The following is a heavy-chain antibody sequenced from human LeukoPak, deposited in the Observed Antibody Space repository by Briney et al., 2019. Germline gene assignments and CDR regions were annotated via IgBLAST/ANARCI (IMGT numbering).Heavy chain of an antibody. CDR3: ARNHGGWFDS. CDR1: GGSISNFY. V-gene: IGHV4-59*01. J-gene: IGHJ5*01. CDR2: IYYSGST. D-gene: IGHD4-23*01. Sequence: SETLYVSCTVSGGSISNFYWSWIRQPPGKVLEWIGYIYYSGSTKYNPSLKSRVTISVDTSKNQFSLKLNSVTAADAAVYYCARNHGGWFDSWGQGTLVTVSS.